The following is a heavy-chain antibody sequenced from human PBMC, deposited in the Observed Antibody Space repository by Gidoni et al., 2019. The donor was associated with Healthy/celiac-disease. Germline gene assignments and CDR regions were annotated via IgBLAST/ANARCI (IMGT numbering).Heavy chain of an antibody. J-gene: IGHJ6*02. D-gene: IGHD3-22*01. CDR3: ARDYYGGTIGV. V-gene: IGHV4-38-2*02. Sequence: QVQLQESGPGLVKPSETLSLTCAVSGYSISSGYYWGWIRQPPGKGLEWIGSIYHSGSTYSNPSLKSRVTISVDTSKNQFSLKLSSVTAADTAVYYCARDYYGGTIGVWGQGTTVTVSS. CDR2: IYHSGST. CDR1: GYSISSGYY.